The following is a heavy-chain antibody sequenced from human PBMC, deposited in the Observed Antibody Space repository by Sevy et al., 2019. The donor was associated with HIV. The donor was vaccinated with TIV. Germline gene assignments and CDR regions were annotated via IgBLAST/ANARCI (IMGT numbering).Heavy chain of an antibody. CDR2: LNQDGSEK. V-gene: IGHV3-7*01. Sequence: GGSLRLSCAASGFTFSAYWMAWVRQAPGKGLEWVANLNQDGSEKYPVDSVKGRFTISRDNAKNSLYLQMNSVRVEDTGIYHCAIDAWRSLVSWGRGTMVTVSS. J-gene: IGHJ3*01. D-gene: IGHD6-6*01. CDR3: AIDAWRSLVS. CDR1: GFTFSAYW.